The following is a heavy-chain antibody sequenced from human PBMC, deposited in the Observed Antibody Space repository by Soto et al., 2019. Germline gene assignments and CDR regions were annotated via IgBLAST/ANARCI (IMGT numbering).Heavy chain of an antibody. CDR1: GYGFRSYG. CDR2: VNPDNHNT. D-gene: IGHD3-16*01. Sequence: GXSGKVSCKVAGYGFRSYGINWVRQAPGQGLEWVGWVNPDNHNTNYAQNFQHRVSLTTDTSTNTAFLELRGLRSDDTAVYYCARVRFGDPFDYWGQGTLVTVSS. CDR3: ARVRFGDPFDY. J-gene: IGHJ4*02. V-gene: IGHV1-18*01.